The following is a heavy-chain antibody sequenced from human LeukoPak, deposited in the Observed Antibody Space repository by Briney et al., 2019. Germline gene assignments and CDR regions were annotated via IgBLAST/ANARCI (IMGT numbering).Heavy chain of an antibody. V-gene: IGHV1-69*04. Sequence: ASVKVSCKASGGTFSSYAISWVRQAPGQGLEWMGRIIPILGIANYAQKFQGRVTMTRDTSTSTVYMELSSLRSEDTAVYYCARDMIPGLHPGTHYYDSSGYYGGENWFDPWGQGTLVTVSS. CDR2: IIPILGIA. D-gene: IGHD3-22*01. J-gene: IGHJ5*02. CDR3: ARDMIPGLHPGTHYYDSSGYYGGENWFDP. CDR1: GGTFSSYA.